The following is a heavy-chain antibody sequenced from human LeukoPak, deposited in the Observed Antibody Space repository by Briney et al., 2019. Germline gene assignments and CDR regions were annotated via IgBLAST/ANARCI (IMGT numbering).Heavy chain of an antibody. CDR3: GTHGWNDWGY. CDR1: GYSFSDFW. V-gene: IGHV5-51*01. CDR2: IYPGDSDT. D-gene: IGHD1-1*01. J-gene: IGHJ4*02. Sequence: RGESLKISCKGSGYSFSDFWIAWVRQMPGKGLEWMGIIYPGDSDTRYSPSFQGQVTISVDKSISTAYLQWSSLKASDTAMYYCGTHGWNDWGYWGQGTLVTVSS.